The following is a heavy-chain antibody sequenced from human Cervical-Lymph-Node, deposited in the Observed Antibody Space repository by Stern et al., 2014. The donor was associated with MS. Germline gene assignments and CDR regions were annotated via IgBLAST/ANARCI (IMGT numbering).Heavy chain of an antibody. J-gene: IGHJ6*01. D-gene: IGHD6-19*01. Sequence: EVQLVESGGGLVQPGGSLRLPCAASGFNFNDFAMTWVRQAPGQGLEWVSSISGSGGNTIYADSVQGRFTISRDNSKSTLLLQMRSLRAEDTAIYYCAKGKTVAGTGYGIDVWGQGTTVTVSS. CDR1: GFNFNDFA. CDR2: ISGSGGNT. CDR3: AKGKTVAGTGYGIDV. V-gene: IGHV3-23*04.